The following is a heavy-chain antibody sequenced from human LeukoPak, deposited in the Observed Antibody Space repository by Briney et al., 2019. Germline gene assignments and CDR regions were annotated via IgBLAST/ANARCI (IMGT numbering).Heavy chain of an antibody. Sequence: PGRSLRLSCAASGFTFSGYAMHWVRQAPGKGREWVAVISYDGTNKYYADSVKGRFTISRDNSKNTLYLQMNSLRDEDTAIYYCARGEGLLGYCSGGSCYPFDYWGQGTLVTVSS. CDR2: ISYDGTNK. CDR1: GFTFSGYA. J-gene: IGHJ4*02. V-gene: IGHV3-30*04. CDR3: ARGEGLLGYCSGGSCYPFDY. D-gene: IGHD2-15*01.